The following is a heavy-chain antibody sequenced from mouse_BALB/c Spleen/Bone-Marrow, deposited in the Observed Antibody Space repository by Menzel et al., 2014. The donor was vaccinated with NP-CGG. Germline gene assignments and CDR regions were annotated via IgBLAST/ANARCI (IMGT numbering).Heavy chain of an antibody. CDR2: VNPSSGYT. CDR1: GYTFTSYT. Sequence: VQLQQSGAELARPGASVKMSCKASGYTFTSYTMHWVKQRPGQGLEWIGYVNPSSGYTNYNQKFKDKATLTADKSSSTAYMQLSSLTSEDSAVYYCARESLYGSNYYWGQGTTLTVSS. CDR3: ARESLYGSNYY. J-gene: IGHJ2*01. D-gene: IGHD1-1*01. V-gene: IGHV1-4*01.